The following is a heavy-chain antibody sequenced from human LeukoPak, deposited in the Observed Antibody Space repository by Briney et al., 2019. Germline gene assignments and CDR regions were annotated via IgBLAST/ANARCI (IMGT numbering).Heavy chain of an antibody. J-gene: IGHJ5*02. D-gene: IGHD3-10*01. CDR1: GYTFTSYG. Sequence: ASVKVSCKASGYTFTSYGISWVRQAPGQGLEWMGWISAYNGNTNYAQKLQGRVTMTTDTSTSTAYMELRSLRSDDTAVYYCARDTPTTHYYGSGSYYSAMWFDPWGQGTLVTVSS. CDR2: ISAYNGNT. V-gene: IGHV1-18*01. CDR3: ARDTPTTHYYGSGSYYSAMWFDP.